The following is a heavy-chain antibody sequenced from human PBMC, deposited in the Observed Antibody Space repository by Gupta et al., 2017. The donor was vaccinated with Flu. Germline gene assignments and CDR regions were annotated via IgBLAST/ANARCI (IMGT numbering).Heavy chain of an antibody. Sequence: EVQLLESGGGLVQPGGSLRLSCAASGFTFSSYAMSWVRQAPGKGLEWVSAISGSGGSTYYADSVKGRFTISRDNSKNTLYLQMNSLRAEDTAVYYCAKGRDFGVVIMGQEDYWGQGTLVTVSS. CDR3: AKGRDFGVVIMGQEDY. CDR1: GFTFSSYA. CDR2: ISGSGGST. V-gene: IGHV3-23*01. J-gene: IGHJ4*02. D-gene: IGHD3-3*01.